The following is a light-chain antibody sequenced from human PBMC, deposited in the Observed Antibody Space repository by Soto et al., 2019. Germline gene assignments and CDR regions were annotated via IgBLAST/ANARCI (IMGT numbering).Light chain of an antibody. CDR3: QQRNIWPPVT. J-gene: IGKJ5*01. CDR1: QSVSSNY. CDR2: DAS. V-gene: IGKV3D-20*02. Sequence: EIVLTQSPGTLSLSPGERATLSCRASQSVSSNYLAWYQQKPGQPPRLLLYDASSRATGTPDRFSGSGSGTDFTLTISRLEPEDFAVYYCQQRNIWPPVTFGQGTRLEIK.